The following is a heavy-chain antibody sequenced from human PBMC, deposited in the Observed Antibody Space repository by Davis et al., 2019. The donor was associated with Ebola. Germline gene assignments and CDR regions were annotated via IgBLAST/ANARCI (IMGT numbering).Heavy chain of an antibody. CDR2: INSDGSST. CDR3: ARVAVAKYYFDY. V-gene: IGHV3-74*01. Sequence: HTGGSLRLSCAASGFTFSSYWMHWVRQAPGKGLVWVSRINSDGSSTSSTDSVKGRFTISRDNAKNTLYLQMNSLGAEDTAVYYCARVAVAKYYFDYWGQGTLVTVSS. J-gene: IGHJ4*02. CDR1: GFTFSSYW.